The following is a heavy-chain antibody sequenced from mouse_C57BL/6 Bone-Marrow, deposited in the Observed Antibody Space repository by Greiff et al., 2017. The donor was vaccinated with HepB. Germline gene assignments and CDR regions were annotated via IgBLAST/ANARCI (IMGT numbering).Heavy chain of an antibody. CDR1: GYTFTSYW. Sequence: QVQLQQPGAELVMPGASVKLSCKASGYTFTSYWMHWVKQRPGQGLEWIGEIDPSDSYTNYNQKFKGKSTLTVDKSSSTAYMQLSSLTSEDSAVYYCARGNDGSPLYAMDYWGQGTSVTVSS. CDR3: ARGNDGSPLYAMDY. V-gene: IGHV1-69*01. CDR2: IDPSDSYT. J-gene: IGHJ4*01. D-gene: IGHD1-1*01.